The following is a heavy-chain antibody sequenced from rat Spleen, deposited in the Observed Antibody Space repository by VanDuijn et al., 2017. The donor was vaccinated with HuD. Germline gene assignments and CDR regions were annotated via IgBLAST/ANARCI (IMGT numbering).Heavy chain of an antibody. CDR3: ARELYPGPQGFDY. J-gene: IGHJ2*01. CDR2: IWGDGST. CDR1: GFSLTSYH. V-gene: IGHV2-32*01. Sequence: QVQLKESGPGLVKPSETLSLTCTVSGFSLTSYHVSWVRQPPGKGLEWMGVIWGDGSTAYNSALKSRLSISRDTSKSQVFLKMSSLKTEDIATYYCARELYPGPQGFDYWGQGVMVTVSS. D-gene: IGHD1-4*01.